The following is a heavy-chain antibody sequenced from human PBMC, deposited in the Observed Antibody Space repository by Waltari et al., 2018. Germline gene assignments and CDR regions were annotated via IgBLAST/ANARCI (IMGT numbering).Heavy chain of an antibody. J-gene: IGHJ5*02. D-gene: IGHD3-3*01. V-gene: IGHV3-23*01. Sequence: EVHLLESGGGLVQPGESLRLSCAVSGFPMNDFPMPWVRQVSGKGLELVSSFRNSVDTPFYADSGGGRFTISKDISKNTLFLDMIGLRGEDTATYYCAKSSFNYDFVMATWGQGALVTVSS. CDR3: AKSSFNYDFVMAT. CDR1: GFPMNDFP. CDR2: FRNSVDTP.